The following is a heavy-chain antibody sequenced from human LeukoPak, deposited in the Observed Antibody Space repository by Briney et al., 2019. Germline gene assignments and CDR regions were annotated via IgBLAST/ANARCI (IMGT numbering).Heavy chain of an antibody. CDR1: GGSISSYY. CDR2: IYYSGST. D-gene: IGHD1-7*01. CDR3: ARDNWNYGSSMDV. Sequence: SETLSLTCTVSGGSISSYYWSWIRQPPGKGLKWIGYIYYSGSTNYNPSLKSRVTISVDTSKNQFSLKLSSVTAADTAVYYCARDNWNYGSSMDVWGQGTTVTVSS. V-gene: IGHV4-59*01. J-gene: IGHJ6*02.